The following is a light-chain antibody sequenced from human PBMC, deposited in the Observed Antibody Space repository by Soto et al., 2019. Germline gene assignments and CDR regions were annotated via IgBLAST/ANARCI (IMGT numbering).Light chain of an antibody. CDR1: QSISSW. CDR2: DAS. V-gene: IGKV1-5*01. J-gene: IGKJ2*01. Sequence: DIQMTQSRSTLSASVGDRVTITCRASQSISSWLAWYQQKPGKAPKLLIYDASSLESGVPSRFSGSGSGTEFTLTISSLQPDDFATYYCQQYNSYSRYTFGQGTKLEIK. CDR3: QQYNSYSRYT.